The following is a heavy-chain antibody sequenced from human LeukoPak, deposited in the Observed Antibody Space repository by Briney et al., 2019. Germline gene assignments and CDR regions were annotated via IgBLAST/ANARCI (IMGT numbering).Heavy chain of an antibody. CDR3: ARDGLSSGWLQDY. J-gene: IGHJ4*02. Sequence: GGSLRLSCAASGLTFISYGMHWVRQAPGKGLEWVAVIWYDGSNKYYADSVKGRFTISRDNSENTLYLQMNSLRAEDTAVYYCARDGLSSGWLQDYWGQGTLVIVSS. CDR1: GLTFISYG. V-gene: IGHV3-33*01. D-gene: IGHD6-19*01. CDR2: IWYDGSNK.